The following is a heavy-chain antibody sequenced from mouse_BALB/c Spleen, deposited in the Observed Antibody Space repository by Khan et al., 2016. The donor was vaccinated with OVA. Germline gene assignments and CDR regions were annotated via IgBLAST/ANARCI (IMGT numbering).Heavy chain of an antibody. J-gene: IGHJ4*01. V-gene: IGHV2-6-7*01. Sequence: VELVESGPGLVAPSQSLSITCTVSGFSLTGYGVSWVRQPPGKGLEWLGMIWGDGSTDYNSALKSRLSISKDNSKSQVFLKMNSLQTDDTAKYYCARAYYGNYREAMDYWGQGTSVPVSS. CDR3: ARAYYGNYREAMDY. CDR2: IWGDGST. CDR1: GFSLTGYG. D-gene: IGHD2-10*01.